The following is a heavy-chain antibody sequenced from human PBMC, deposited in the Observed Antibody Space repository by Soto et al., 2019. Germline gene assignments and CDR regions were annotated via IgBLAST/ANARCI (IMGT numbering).Heavy chain of an antibody. V-gene: IGHV4-59*08. Sequence: SETLSLTCTVSGGSISTYYWSWIRQPPGKGLEWIGYIHYSGSTTYNPSRKSRVSTSVDTSKNQFSLSLSSVTAADTAVYYCARPYYYGSGTYYIETWGQGTLVTVSS. D-gene: IGHD3-10*01. CDR1: GGSISTYY. J-gene: IGHJ4*02. CDR2: IHYSGST. CDR3: ARPYYYGSGTYYIET.